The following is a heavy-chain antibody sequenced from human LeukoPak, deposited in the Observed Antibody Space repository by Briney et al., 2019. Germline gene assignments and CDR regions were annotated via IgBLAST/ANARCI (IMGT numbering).Heavy chain of an antibody. CDR2: IISSGTTI. J-gene: IGHJ5*02. CDR3: ARPITIFGVADNNWFDP. D-gene: IGHD3-3*01. V-gene: IGHV3-11*04. CDR1: GFTFSDYY. Sequence: GGALRLSCAASGFTFSDYYMSWIRQAPGEGLEWVLYIISSGTTIYYADSVRGRFTISRDNAKNSLYLQMNSLRAEDTAVYYCARPITIFGVADNNWFDPWGQGTLVTVSS.